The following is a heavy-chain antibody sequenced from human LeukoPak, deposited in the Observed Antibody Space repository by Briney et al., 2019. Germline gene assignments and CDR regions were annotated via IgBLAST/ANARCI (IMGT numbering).Heavy chain of an antibody. CDR2: ISYDGSNK. D-gene: IGHD2-15*01. J-gene: IGHJ6*02. Sequence: GGSLRLSCAASGFTFSSNAMHWVRQAPGKGLEWVAVISYDGSNKYYADSVKGRFTISRDNAKNSLYLQMNSLRAEDTAVYYCARDTGTTPRYCSGGSCYSAHYYYYGMDVWGQGTTVTVSS. CDR1: GFTFSSNA. V-gene: IGHV3-30*03. CDR3: ARDTGTTPRYCSGGSCYSAHYYYYGMDV.